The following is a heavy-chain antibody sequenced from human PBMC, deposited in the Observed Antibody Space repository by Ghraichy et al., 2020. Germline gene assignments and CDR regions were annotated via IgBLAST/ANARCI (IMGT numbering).Heavy chain of an antibody. CDR1: GDSIRSYC. V-gene: IGHV4-59*01. J-gene: IGHJ4*02. CDR3: ARVKDIVSPFDS. Sequence: SETLSLTCTVSGDSIRSYCWSWIRQAPGKGLEWIGYIYYSGSTNYNPSLKSRVTISVDTSMNQFSLRLRSVTAADTAVYFCARVKDIVSPFDSWGQGTLVTVSS. D-gene: IGHD5/OR15-5a*01. CDR2: IYYSGST.